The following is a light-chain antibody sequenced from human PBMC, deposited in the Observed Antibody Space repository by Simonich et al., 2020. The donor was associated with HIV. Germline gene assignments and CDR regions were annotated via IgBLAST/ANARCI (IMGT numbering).Light chain of an antibody. J-gene: IGKJ4*01. CDR2: WAS. Sequence: DIVMTQSPDSLAVSLGERATIHCKSSQSVLYSSNNKNYLAWYQQKPGQPPNLLSYWASTRESGVPDRFSGSGSGTDFTLTISSLQAEDVAVYYCQQYYGTPLTFGGGTRVEIK. CDR3: QQYYGTPLT. CDR1: QSVLYSSNNKNY. V-gene: IGKV4-1*01.